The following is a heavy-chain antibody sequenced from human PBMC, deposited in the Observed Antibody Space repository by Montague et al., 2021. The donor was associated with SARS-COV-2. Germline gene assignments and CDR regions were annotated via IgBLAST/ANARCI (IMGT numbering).Heavy chain of an antibody. V-gene: IGHV4-59*08. Sequence: SETLSLTCTVSGGSISSYYWSWIRQPPGKGLEWIGYIYYSGSTNYNPSLNSRVTIPVDASKNQFSLKVSSVTAADTAVYYCARHRTSVDSFNIWGQGTMVTVSS. D-gene: IGHD1-1*01. J-gene: IGHJ3*02. CDR3: ARHRTSVDSFNI. CDR1: GGSISSYY. CDR2: IYYSGST.